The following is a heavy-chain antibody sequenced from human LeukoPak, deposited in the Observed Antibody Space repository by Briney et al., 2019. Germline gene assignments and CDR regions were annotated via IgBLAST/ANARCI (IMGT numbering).Heavy chain of an antibody. CDR1: GYNFTSYT. CDR2: ISGYNSNT. Sequence: GASVKVSCKASGYNFTSYTISWVRQAPGQGLEWMGWISGYNSNTDYTKKFQGRVTMTADTSTSTIYMEVRSLRSDDTAVYYCARVKAGYYYYMDVWGKGTTVTVSS. J-gene: IGHJ6*03. V-gene: IGHV1-18*04. CDR3: ARVKAGYYYYMDV.